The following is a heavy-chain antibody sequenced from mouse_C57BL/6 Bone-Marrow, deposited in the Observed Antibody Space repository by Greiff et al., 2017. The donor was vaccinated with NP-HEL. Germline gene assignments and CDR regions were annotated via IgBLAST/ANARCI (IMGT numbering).Heavy chain of an antibody. CDR2: IDPSDSYT. Sequence: QVQLQQPGAELVMPGASVKLSCKASGYTFTSYWMHWVKQRPGQGLEWIGEIDPSDSYTNYNHKFKGKSTLTVDKSSSTAYMQLSSLTSEDSAVYYCARWGGYNYWGQGTTLTVSS. V-gene: IGHV1-69*01. J-gene: IGHJ2*01. CDR3: ARWGGYNY. CDR1: GYTFTSYW. D-gene: IGHD2-2*01.